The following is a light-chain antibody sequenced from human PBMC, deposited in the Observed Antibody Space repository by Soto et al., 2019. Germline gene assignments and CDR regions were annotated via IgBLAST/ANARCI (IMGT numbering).Light chain of an antibody. CDR2: EVS. Sequence: QSALTQPASVSGSPGQSITISCTGTSSDVGGYNYVSWYQQQQGKAPKLMIYEVSNRPSGVSNRFSGSKSCNTASLTISGLQAEDEADYYCSSYTSINTWVFGGGTKVTDL. V-gene: IGLV2-14*01. J-gene: IGLJ3*02. CDR1: SSDVGGYNY. CDR3: SSYTSINTWV.